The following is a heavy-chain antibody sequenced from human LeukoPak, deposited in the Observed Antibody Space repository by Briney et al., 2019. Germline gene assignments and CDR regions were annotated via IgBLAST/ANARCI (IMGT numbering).Heavy chain of an antibody. CDR1: GGSISSNSHY. D-gene: IGHD2-21*02. V-gene: IGHV4-39*07. CDR3: ARTMVTAISKRPAVLDY. J-gene: IGHJ4*02. CDR2: IYYSGST. Sequence: SETLSLTCTVSGGSISSNSHYWGWIRQPLGKGLEWIGNIYYSGSTFYNPSLKSRIIISVDTSKNQFSLKLSSVTAADTAVYYCARTMVTAISKRPAVLDYWGQGTLVTVSS.